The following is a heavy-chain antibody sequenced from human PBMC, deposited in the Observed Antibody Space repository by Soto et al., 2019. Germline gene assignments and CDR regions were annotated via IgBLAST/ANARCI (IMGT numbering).Heavy chain of an antibody. J-gene: IGHJ4*02. Sequence: SETLSLTCTVSGGSISSYYWSWIRQPPGKGLEWIGYIYYSGSTNYNPSLKSRVTISVDTSKNQFSLKLSSVTAADTAVYYCARGDYGQRVDYWGQRTLVIVSS. CDR1: GGSISSYY. D-gene: IGHD4-17*01. CDR2: IYYSGST. CDR3: ARGDYGQRVDY. V-gene: IGHV4-59*01.